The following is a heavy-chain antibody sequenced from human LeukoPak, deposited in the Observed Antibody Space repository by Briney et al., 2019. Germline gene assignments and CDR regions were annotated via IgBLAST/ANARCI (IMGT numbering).Heavy chain of an antibody. Sequence: GGSLRLSCAASGFTFSSYTMNWVRQALGQGLEWVSAISGSGGSTYYADSVKGRFTISRDNSKNTLYLQMNSLRAEDTAVYYCAKSPIAAAGNFDYWGQGTLVTVSS. J-gene: IGHJ4*02. CDR1: GFTFSSYT. D-gene: IGHD6-13*01. CDR2: ISGSGGST. V-gene: IGHV3-23*01. CDR3: AKSPIAAAGNFDY.